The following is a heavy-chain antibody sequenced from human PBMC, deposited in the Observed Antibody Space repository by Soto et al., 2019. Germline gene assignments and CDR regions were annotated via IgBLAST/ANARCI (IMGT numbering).Heavy chain of an antibody. CDR1: GGSFSGYY. CDR3: ARSREGSSSLDYDYVWGSYRLYYFDY. D-gene: IGHD3-16*02. V-gene: IGHV4-34*01. Sequence: ETLSLTGAGYGGSFSGYYWSWIRQPPGKGLEWIGEINHSGSTNYNPSLKSRVTISVDTSKNQFSLKLSSVTAADTAVYYCARSREGSSSLDYDYVWGSYRLYYFDYWGQGTLVTVSS. J-gene: IGHJ4*02. CDR2: INHSGST.